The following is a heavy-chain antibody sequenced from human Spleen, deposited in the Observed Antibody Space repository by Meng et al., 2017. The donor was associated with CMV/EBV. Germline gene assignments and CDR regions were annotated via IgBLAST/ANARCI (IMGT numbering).Heavy chain of an antibody. CDR3: ARIPEDTHRQIWFHYHYFGMDV. CDR1: GYTFTAHF. V-gene: IGHV1-2*02. Sequence: ASVKVSCKASGYTFTAHFIQWVRQAPGQGLEWMGWINPNNDDTGYAQKFQGRVTMSRDTSISTAYMELNRLRPDDTAVYYCARIPEDTHRQIWFHYHYFGMDVWGQGTTVTVSS. D-gene: IGHD5-18*01. J-gene: IGHJ6*02. CDR2: INPNNDDT.